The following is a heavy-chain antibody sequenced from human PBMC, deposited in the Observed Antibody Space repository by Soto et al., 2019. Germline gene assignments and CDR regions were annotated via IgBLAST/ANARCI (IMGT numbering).Heavy chain of an antibody. D-gene: IGHD4-17*01. CDR1: GFTFGDYA. Sequence: GGSLRLSCTASGFTFGDYAMSWFRQAPGKGLEWVGFIRSKAYGGTTEYAASVKGRFTISRDDSKSIAYLQMNSLKTEDTAVYYCKYGDNNKDAFDIWAQGTMVTVSS. CDR2: IRSKAYGGTT. J-gene: IGHJ3*02. CDR3: KYGDNNKDAFDI. V-gene: IGHV3-49*03.